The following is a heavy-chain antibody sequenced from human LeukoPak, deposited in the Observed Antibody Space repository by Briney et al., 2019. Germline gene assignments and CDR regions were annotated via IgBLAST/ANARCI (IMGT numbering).Heavy chain of an antibody. Sequence: SETLSLTCTVSGGSIGDYYWSWIREPPGKGLEWIGYLYYSRNTNYSPSLKSRVTISADTSKNQVYLKLRSVTAADTAVYYCARDKDYFDSGGAFDIWGQGTMVTVSS. D-gene: IGHD3-22*01. J-gene: IGHJ3*02. CDR1: GGSIGDYY. CDR3: ARDKDYFDSGGAFDI. CDR2: LYYSRNT. V-gene: IGHV4-59*01.